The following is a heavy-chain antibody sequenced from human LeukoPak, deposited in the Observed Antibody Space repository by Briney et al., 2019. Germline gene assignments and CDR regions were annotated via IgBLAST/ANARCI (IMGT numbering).Heavy chain of an antibody. D-gene: IGHD6-6*01. J-gene: IGHJ4*02. CDR2: INWNGGST. V-gene: IGHV3-20*04. Sequence: GGSLRLSCAASEFTFDDYGMSWVRQAPGKGLEWVSGINWNGGSTGYADSVKGRFTISRDNAKNSLYLQMNSLRAEDTALYYCARANGYSSSYGYWGQGTLVTVSS. CDR3: ARANGYSSSYGY. CDR1: EFTFDDYG.